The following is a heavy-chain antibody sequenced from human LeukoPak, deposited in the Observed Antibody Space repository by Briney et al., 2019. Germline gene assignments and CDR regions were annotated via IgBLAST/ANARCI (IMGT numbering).Heavy chain of an antibody. CDR3: VRPYYYDTSGYYLYS. V-gene: IGHV3-30-3*01. CDR1: GFAFISFA. J-gene: IGHJ4*02. D-gene: IGHD3-22*01. CDR2: ISYDGSNI. Sequence: PGGSLRLSCATSGFAFISFAMHWVRQAPGKGLEWVAVISYDGSNIYYADPVKGRFTISRDNSRNTLYLQMHSLSAEDTALYFCVRPYYYDTSGYYLYSWGQGTLVTVSS.